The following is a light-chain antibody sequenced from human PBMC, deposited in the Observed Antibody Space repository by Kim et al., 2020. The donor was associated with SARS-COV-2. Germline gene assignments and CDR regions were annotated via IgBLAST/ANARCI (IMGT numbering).Light chain of an antibody. J-gene: IGKJ2*01. Sequence: EIVLTQSPGTLSLSPGERATLSCRASQSVSSNYFAWYQQKPGQAPRLLVDGASTRPAGIPDRFTGSGSGTDFTLTINRLEPEDFAVYYGQQYGSSPYTFGPGTKLEIK. CDR2: GAS. CDR1: QSVSSNY. V-gene: IGKV3-20*01. CDR3: QQYGSSPYT.